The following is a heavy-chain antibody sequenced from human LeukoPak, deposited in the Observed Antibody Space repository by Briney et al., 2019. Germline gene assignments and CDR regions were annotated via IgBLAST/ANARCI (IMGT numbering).Heavy chain of an antibody. V-gene: IGHV3-48*01. D-gene: IGHD6-19*01. CDR3: ARDRPGAVAGTGLVDY. J-gene: IGHJ4*02. Sequence: PGGSLRLSCAASGFTFSSYSMNWVRQAPGKGLEWVSYISSSSSTIYYADSVKGRFTISRDNAKNSLYLQMNSLRAEDTAVYYCARDRPGAVAGTGLVDYWGQGTLVTVSS. CDR1: GFTFSSYS. CDR2: ISSSSSTI.